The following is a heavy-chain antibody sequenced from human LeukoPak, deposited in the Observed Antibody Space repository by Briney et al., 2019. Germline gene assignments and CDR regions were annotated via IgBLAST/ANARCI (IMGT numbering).Heavy chain of an antibody. CDR3: GRWAPNPNDS. CDR2: ISAYNGRT. CDR1: GYIFINHG. Sequence: ASVKVSCKASGYIFINHGIIWVRQAPGQGLEWMGWISAYNGRTEFAPKFQDRVTMSTDTSTTTAYMELRSLTSDDTAVYYCGRWAPNPNDSWGQGTLVTVSS. V-gene: IGHV1-18*01. J-gene: IGHJ5*01.